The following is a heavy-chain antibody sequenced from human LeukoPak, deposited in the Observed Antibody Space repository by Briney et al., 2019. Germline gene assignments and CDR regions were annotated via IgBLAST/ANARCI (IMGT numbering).Heavy chain of an antibody. D-gene: IGHD3-22*01. CDR3: AKDLDYYDSSGYYYPDY. Sequence: PGRSLRLSCAASGFTFSNYAMNWVRQAPGGGLEWVAAISYDGNNKFYADSVKGRFTISRDNSKNTLYLQANSLRAEDTAVYYCAKDLDYYDSSGYYYPDYWGQGTLVTVSS. CDR1: GFTFSNYA. J-gene: IGHJ4*02. V-gene: IGHV3-30*04. CDR2: ISYDGNNK.